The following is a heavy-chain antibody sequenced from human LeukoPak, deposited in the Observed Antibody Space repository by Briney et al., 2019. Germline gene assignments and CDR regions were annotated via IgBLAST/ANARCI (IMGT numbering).Heavy chain of an antibody. D-gene: IGHD2-2*01. CDR2: IAPSDSHT. V-gene: IGHV5-10-1*01. CDR3: ATGLVRDYFDY. CDR1: GYSFPSYW. Sequence: GESLRISCKVSGYSFPSYWITWVRQMPGKGLEWMGRIAPSDSHTDYSPSFDGHVTISVDKSINTAYLQWSSLKASDTAMYYCATGLVRDYFDYWCQGTLVTVSS. J-gene: IGHJ4*02.